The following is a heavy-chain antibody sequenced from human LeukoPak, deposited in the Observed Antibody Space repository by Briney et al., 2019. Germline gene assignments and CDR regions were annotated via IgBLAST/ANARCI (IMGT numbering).Heavy chain of an antibody. V-gene: IGHV3-23*01. CDR3: AKVTFHYYDSSGYPSETDY. Sequence: PGGSLRLSCAASGFTFSSYAMSWVRQAPGKGLEWVSAISGSGGSTYYADSVKGRFTISRDNSKNTLYLQMNSLRAEDTAVYYCAKVTFHYYDSSGYPSETDYWGQGTLVTVSS. D-gene: IGHD3-22*01. CDR2: ISGSGGST. CDR1: GFTFSSYA. J-gene: IGHJ4*02.